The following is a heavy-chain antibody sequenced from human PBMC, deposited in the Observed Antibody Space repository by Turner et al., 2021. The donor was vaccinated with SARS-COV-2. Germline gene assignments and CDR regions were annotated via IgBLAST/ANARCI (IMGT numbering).Heavy chain of an antibody. D-gene: IGHD3-9*01. V-gene: IGHV4-59*08. CDR1: GGSISSYY. Sequence: QVQLQESGPGLVKPSETLSLTCRVSGGSISSYYWSWIRQPPGKGLEGIGYIYYSGITNYNPSLKSRVTISGDTSKNQFSLKLISVTAADTAVYYCARQGGYDILTGYTDYYYGMDVWGQGTTVTVSS. CDR2: IYYSGIT. CDR3: ARQGGYDILTGYTDYYYGMDV. J-gene: IGHJ6*02.